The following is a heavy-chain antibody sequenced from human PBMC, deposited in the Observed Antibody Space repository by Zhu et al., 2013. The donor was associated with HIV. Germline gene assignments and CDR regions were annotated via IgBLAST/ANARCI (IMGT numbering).Heavy chain of an antibody. Sequence: EVQLLESGGGLVQPGGSLRLSCVASGFTFSSYAMSWVRQAPGKGLEWVSIISSSGENAYADSVKGRFSISRDNSKNTLYLQMNSLRAEDTAVYYCAKHDFGDYRSYDYWGQGTLVTVSS. D-gene: IGHD4-17*01. J-gene: IGHJ4*02. V-gene: IGHV3-23*01. CDR3: AKHDFGDYRSYDY. CDR1: GFTFSSYA. CDR2: ISSSGENA.